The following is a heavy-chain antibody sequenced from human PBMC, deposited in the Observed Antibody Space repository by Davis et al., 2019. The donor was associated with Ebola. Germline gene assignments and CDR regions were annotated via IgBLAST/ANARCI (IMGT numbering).Heavy chain of an antibody. CDR1: GGSISTYY. CDR2: IYYNGRT. J-gene: IGHJ4*02. CDR3: ARHETTYYYDSSGYYSGPTKFDY. V-gene: IGHV4-59*01. Sequence: MPSETLSLTFTVSGGSISTYYWSWIRQPPGKGLEWIGHIYYNGRTNYNPSLRSRVTISLDTSNNQFSLKVRSVTAADTAVYYCARHETTYYYDSSGYYSGPTKFDYWGQGTLVTVSS. D-gene: IGHD3-22*01.